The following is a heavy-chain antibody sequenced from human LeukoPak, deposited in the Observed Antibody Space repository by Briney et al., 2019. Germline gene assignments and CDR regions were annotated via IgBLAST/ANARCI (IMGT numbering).Heavy chain of an antibody. V-gene: IGHV3-23*01. D-gene: IGHD6-19*01. Sequence: GGSLRLSCAASGFTFSTYAMSWVRQAPGKGLEWVSTISDSGGGTYSADSVKGRFTISRDNSNNTLYLQMNSLRAEDTAVYYCARDTSSGWYSPAYWYFDLWGRGTLVTVSS. CDR3: ARDTSSGWYSPAYWYFDL. CDR2: ISDSGGGT. CDR1: GFTFSTYA. J-gene: IGHJ2*01.